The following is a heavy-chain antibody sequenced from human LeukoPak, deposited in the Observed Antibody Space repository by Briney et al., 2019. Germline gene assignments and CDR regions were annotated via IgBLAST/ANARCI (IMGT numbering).Heavy chain of an antibody. CDR2: IYYSGST. D-gene: IGHD3-16*01. Sequence: SETLSLTCTVSGGSISSGDYYWSWIRQPPGKGLEWIGYIYYSGSTYYNPSLKSRLTISVDTSKNQFSLKLSSVTAADTAGYYCARRGVKGGPTYFDYWGQGTLVTVSS. CDR1: GGSISSGDYY. J-gene: IGHJ4*02. CDR3: ARRGVKGGPTYFDY. V-gene: IGHV4-30-4*01.